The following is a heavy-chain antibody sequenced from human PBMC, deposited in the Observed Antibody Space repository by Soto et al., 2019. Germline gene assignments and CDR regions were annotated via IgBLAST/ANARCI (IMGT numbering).Heavy chain of an antibody. CDR1: GGSISSYY. Sequence: QVQLQESGPGLVKPSETLSLTCTVSGGSISSYYWSWIRQPPGKGLEWIGYIYYSGSTYYNPSLKSRVTISVDTSKNQFSLKLSSVTAADTAVYYCARVVEMATSGPNWFDPWGQGTLVTVSS. J-gene: IGHJ5*02. CDR3: ARVVEMATSGPNWFDP. D-gene: IGHD5-12*01. V-gene: IGHV4-59*12. CDR2: IYYSGST.